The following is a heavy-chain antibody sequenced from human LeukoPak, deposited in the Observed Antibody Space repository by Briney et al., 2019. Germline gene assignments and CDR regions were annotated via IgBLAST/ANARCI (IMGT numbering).Heavy chain of an antibody. V-gene: IGHV4-39*01. J-gene: IGHJ4*02. CDR3: ARQASSRTFDY. D-gene: IGHD6-19*01. CDR2: IYYSGST. CDR1: GGSISSSSYY. Sequence: PSETLSLTCTVSGGSISSSSYYWGWIRAPPGKGLEWIGSIYYSGSTYYNPSLKSRVTISVDTSKNHFSLKLSSVTAADTAVYYCARQASSRTFDYWGQGTLVTVSS.